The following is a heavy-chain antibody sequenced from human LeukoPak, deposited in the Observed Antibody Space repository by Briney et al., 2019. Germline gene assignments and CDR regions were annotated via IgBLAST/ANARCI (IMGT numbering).Heavy chain of an antibody. Sequence: ASVKVSCKASGYTFPSYFMHWVRQAPGQGLEWMGRINPNSGGTNYAQKFQGRVTMTRDTSISTAYMELSRLRSDDTAVYYCARAMDIVATIRTNWFDPWGQGTLVTVSS. D-gene: IGHD5-12*01. CDR1: GYTFPSYF. CDR2: INPNSGGT. J-gene: IGHJ5*02. V-gene: IGHV1-2*06. CDR3: ARAMDIVATIRTNWFDP.